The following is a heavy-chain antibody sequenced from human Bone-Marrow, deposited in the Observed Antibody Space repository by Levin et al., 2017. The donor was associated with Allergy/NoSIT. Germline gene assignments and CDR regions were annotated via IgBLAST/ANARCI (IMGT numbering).Heavy chain of an antibody. V-gene: IGHV3-23*01. Sequence: GESLKISCAASGFTFSNFAMSWVRQAPGKGLEWVSSISGSGTGTYYADSVKGRFTISRDSSKNTLYLQMSSLRAEDTGVYYCARMYSSSSEFDYWGLGILVTVSS. J-gene: IGHJ4*02. D-gene: IGHD6-6*01. CDR2: ISGSGTGT. CDR3: ARMYSSSSEFDY. CDR1: GFTFSNFA.